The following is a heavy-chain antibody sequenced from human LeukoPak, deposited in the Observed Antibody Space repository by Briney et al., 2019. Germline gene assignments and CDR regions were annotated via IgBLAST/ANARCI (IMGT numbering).Heavy chain of an antibody. D-gene: IGHD6-19*01. CDR3: ARGWGHSSGWPHDY. V-gene: IGHV3-48*01. CDR2: ISSSSGTI. Sequence: GGSLRLSCAASGFTFNSYSMNWVRQAPGKGLEWVSYISSSSGTIYYADSVKGRFTISRDNAKNSLYLQMNSLRPEDTAVYYCARGWGHSSGWPHDYWGQGTLVTVSS. J-gene: IGHJ4*02. CDR1: GFTFNSYS.